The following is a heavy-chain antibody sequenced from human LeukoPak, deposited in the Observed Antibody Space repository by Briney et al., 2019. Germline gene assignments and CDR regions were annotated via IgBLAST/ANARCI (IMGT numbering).Heavy chain of an antibody. Sequence: PSETLSLTCAVYGGSFSGYYWSWIRQPPGKGLEWIGEINHSGSTNYNPSLKSRVTISVDTSKNQFSLKLSSVTAADTAVYYCARDPVIAPYYFDYWGQGTLVTVSS. V-gene: IGHV4-34*01. CDR3: ARDPVIAPYYFDY. CDR2: INHSGST. D-gene: IGHD2-21*01. CDR1: GGSFSGYY. J-gene: IGHJ4*02.